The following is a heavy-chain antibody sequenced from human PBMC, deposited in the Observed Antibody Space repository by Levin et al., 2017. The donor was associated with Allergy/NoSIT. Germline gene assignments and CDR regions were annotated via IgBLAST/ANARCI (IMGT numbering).Heavy chain of an antibody. CDR2: INHSGST. CDR1: GGSFSGYY. D-gene: IGHD6-6*01. CDR3: VRGRLSVAARPSHYYYGMDV. V-gene: IGHV4-34*01. J-gene: IGHJ6*02. Sequence: SETLSLTCAVYGGSFSGYYWNWIRQPPGKGLEWIGEINHSGSTNYNPSLKSRVTFSVDTSKNQFSLKLSPVTAADTAVYYCVRGRLSVAARPSHYYYGMDVWGQGTTVTVSS.